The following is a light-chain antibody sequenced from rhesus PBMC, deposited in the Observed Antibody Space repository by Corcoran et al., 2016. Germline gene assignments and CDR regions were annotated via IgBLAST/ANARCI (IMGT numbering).Light chain of an antibody. CDR1: ESVSGFGINL. CDR2: QAS. Sequence: DIVLTQSPASLAVSPGQRATITCRASESVSGFGINLIPWYQQKPGQPPKLLFYQASNKDTGVPPRFSGSASGHDFTLTINPVEADDAADYYCLPSKHSPPWTFGQGTKVEIK. V-gene: IGKV7-13*01. J-gene: IGKJ1*01. CDR3: LPSKHSPPWT.